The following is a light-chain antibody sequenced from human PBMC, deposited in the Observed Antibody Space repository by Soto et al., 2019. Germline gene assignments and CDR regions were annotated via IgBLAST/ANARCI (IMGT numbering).Light chain of an antibody. CDR3: ATWDDSLNGLV. CDR1: SRDVGGYNY. J-gene: IGLJ3*02. Sequence: QSALTQPPSASGSPGQSVTLSCTGTSRDVGGYNYVSWYQRHPGKAPKLLMYNNDQRPSGVPDRFSGSKSGTSASLAISGLQSDDEADYHCATWDDSLNGLVFGGGTKLTVL. V-gene: IGLV2-8*01. CDR2: NND.